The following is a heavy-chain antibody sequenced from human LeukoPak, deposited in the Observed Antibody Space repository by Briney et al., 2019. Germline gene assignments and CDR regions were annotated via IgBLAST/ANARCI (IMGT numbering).Heavy chain of an antibody. CDR1: VYTFTAYY. Sequence: ASLNASCEPSVYTFTAYYMHWVRQAPGQRREWMGWINPNGGSTNYAQKFQGRVTMTRDTSISTAYMELSRLRSDDTAVYYCARTGSGWAVAALEAFDIWGQGTMVTVSS. CDR3: ARTGSGWAVAALEAFDI. D-gene: IGHD6-19*01. V-gene: IGHV1-2*02. CDR2: INPNGGST. J-gene: IGHJ3*02.